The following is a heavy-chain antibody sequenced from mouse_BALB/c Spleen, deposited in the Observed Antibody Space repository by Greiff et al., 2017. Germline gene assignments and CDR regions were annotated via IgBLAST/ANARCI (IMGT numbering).Heavy chain of an antibody. D-gene: IGHD1-1*01. CDR3: ARGHEYYYGRPYYLDY. CDR2: ISSGGST. CDR1: GFTFSSYA. J-gene: IGHJ2*01. V-gene: IGHV5-6-5*01. Sequence: EVQLVESGGGLVKPGGSLKLSCAASGFTFSSYAMSWVRQTPEKRLEWVASISSGGSTYYPDSVKGRFTISRDNARNILYLQMSSLRSEDTAMYYCARGHEYYYGRPYYLDYWGQGTTLTVSS.